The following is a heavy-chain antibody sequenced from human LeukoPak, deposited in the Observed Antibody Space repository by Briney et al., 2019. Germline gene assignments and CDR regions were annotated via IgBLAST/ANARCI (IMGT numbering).Heavy chain of an antibody. J-gene: IGHJ4*02. CDR1: GFTFSNYW. CDR2: INQDGSLK. V-gene: IGHV3-7*01. D-gene: IGHD3-10*01. CDR3: ARDLGGSGSYYNVYYFDY. Sequence: GGSLRLSCGASGFTFSNYWMSWVRQAPGKGLEWVASINQDGSLKNDVDSLEGRFTISRDNAKSSVFLQMNSLRAEDTAVYYCARDLGGSGSYYNVYYFDYWGQGTLVTVSS.